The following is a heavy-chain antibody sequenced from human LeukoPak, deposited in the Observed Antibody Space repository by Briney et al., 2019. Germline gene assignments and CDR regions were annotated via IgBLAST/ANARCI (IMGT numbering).Heavy chain of an antibody. Sequence: GGSLRLSCAASGFTFSSYAMSWVRQAPGKGLEWVSAISGSGGSTYYADSVKGRFTISRDNSKNTLYLQMNSLRAEDTAVYYCAKDFMVRGVIITFLFDYWGQGTLVTVSS. D-gene: IGHD3-10*01. CDR3: AKDFMVRGVIITFLFDY. CDR2: ISGSGGST. CDR1: GFTFSSYA. V-gene: IGHV3-23*01. J-gene: IGHJ4*02.